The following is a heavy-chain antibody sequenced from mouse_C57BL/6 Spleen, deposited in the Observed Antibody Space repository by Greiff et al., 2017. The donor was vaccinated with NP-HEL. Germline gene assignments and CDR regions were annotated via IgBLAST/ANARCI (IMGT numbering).Heavy chain of an antibody. J-gene: IGHJ1*03. CDR3: ARSTLYFDV. Sequence: QVQLQQSGPELVKPGASVKISCKASGYAFSSSWMNWVKQRPGKGLEWIGRIYPGDGDTNYNGKFKGKATLTADKSSSTAYMQLSSLTSEDSAVYFCARSTLYFDVWGTGTTVTVSS. V-gene: IGHV1-82*01. CDR2: IYPGDGDT. CDR1: GYAFSSSW.